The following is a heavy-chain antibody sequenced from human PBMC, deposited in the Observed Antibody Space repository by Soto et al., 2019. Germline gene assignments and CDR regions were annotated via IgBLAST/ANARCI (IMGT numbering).Heavy chain of an antibody. V-gene: IGHV4-4*09. J-gene: IGHJ2*01. CDR2: IYHSGST. Sequence: ETLSLTCTVSGGSINSYYWSWIRQPPGKGLEWIGYIYHSGSTSHNPSLKSRVTISLDTSKNQFSLNLDSVTAADTAVYYCATLGFCNGESCFHTERYWFSDIWGRGTLVTVSS. CDR1: GGSINSYY. D-gene: IGHD2-15*01. CDR3: ATLGFCNGESCFHTERYWFSDI.